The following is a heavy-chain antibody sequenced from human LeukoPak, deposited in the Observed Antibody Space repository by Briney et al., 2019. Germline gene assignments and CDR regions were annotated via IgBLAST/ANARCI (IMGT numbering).Heavy chain of an antibody. D-gene: IGHD4-17*01. Sequence: ASVKVSCKASGYTFTGYYMHWVRQAPGQGLEWMGWINPNSGGTNYAQKFQGRVTMTRDTSISTAYMELSRLRSDDTAVYYCARDYGDNLYYYYYMDVWGKGTTVTVSS. V-gene: IGHV1-2*02. CDR2: INPNSGGT. CDR1: GYTFTGYY. CDR3: ARDYGDNLYYYYYMDV. J-gene: IGHJ6*03.